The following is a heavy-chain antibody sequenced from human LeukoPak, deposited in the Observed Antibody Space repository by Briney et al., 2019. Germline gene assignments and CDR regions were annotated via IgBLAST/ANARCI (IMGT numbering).Heavy chain of an antibody. V-gene: IGHV4-39*07. CDR2: ISYSGRA. CDR1: ISSSSSS. CDR3: ARVYGDYVLNWFDP. D-gene: IGHD4-17*01. Sequence: ISSSSSSWGWIRQPPGKGLEWIGTISYSGRAYYNPSLKSRVTISIDTSKNQFSLKLSSVTAADTAVYYCARVYGDYVLNWFDPWGQGTLVTVSS. J-gene: IGHJ5*02.